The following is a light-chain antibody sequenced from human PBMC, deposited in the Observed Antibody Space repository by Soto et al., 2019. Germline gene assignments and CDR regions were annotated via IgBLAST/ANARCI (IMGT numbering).Light chain of an antibody. Sequence: EIVMTQSPATLSVSPGERATLSSRASQSVSSNLAWYQHKPGQAPRLLIYDASTRANGIPARFSGSGSGTEFTLTISSLQSEDFAVYYCQQYHNWPWTFGQGTKVETK. J-gene: IGKJ1*01. CDR2: DAS. CDR1: QSVSSN. CDR3: QQYHNWPWT. V-gene: IGKV3-15*01.